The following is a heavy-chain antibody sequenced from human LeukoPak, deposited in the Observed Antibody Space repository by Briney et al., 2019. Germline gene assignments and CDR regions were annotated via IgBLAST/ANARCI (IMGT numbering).Heavy chain of an antibody. V-gene: IGHV4-59*01. D-gene: IGHD6-6*01. CDR3: ASLEYSSSGYFDY. CDR1: GGSISSYY. Sequence: SETLSLTCTVSGGSISSYYWSWIRQPPGKGLEWIGYIYYSGSTNYNPSLKSRVTISVDTSKNQFSLKLSSVTAADTAVYYCASLEYSSSGYFDYWGQGTLVTLSA. J-gene: IGHJ4*02. CDR2: IYYSGST.